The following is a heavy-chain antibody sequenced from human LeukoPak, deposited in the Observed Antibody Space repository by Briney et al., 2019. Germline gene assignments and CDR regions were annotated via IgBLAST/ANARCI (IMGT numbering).Heavy chain of an antibody. CDR1: GFTFTVYY. Sequence: ASVKVSCKASGFTFTVYYMHWVRQTPGQGLEWMGWIDPNSGGINYAQRFQGRVTMTRDTSISTAYMELSRLTSDDTAVYYCARADTANIPGRHYWGQGTLVTVSS. J-gene: IGHJ4*02. CDR2: IDPNSGGI. CDR3: ARADTANIPGRHY. V-gene: IGHV1-2*02. D-gene: IGHD2/OR15-2a*01.